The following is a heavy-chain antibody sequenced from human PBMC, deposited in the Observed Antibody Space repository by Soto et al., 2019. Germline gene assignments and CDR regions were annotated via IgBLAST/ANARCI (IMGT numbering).Heavy chain of an antibody. V-gene: IGHV4-31*03. J-gene: IGHJ4*02. CDR3: ARVAKYYYDSSGKEC. Sequence: QVQLQESGPGLVKPSQTLSLTCTVSGGSISSGGYYWSWIRQHPGKGLEWIGYIYYSGSTYYNPSLKSRVTRSVETSKNPFYLKLSSVTAADTAVYYCARVAKYYYDSSGKECWGQGTLVTVSS. CDR1: GGSISSGGYY. CDR2: IYYSGST. D-gene: IGHD3-22*01.